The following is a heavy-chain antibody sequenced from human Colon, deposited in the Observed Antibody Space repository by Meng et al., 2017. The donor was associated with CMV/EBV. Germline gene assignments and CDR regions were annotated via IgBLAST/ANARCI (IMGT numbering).Heavy chain of an antibody. CDR1: GISVSGNY. Sequence: GESLKISCVVSGISVSGNYMTWVRQAPGKGLEWLSVIYSSGRTFYGDSAKGRFTISRDTSQNTVYLQMDTLRVGDTAMYYCARVSSAGLALDVWGQGTMVTVSS. V-gene: IGHV3-53*01. J-gene: IGHJ3*01. CDR3: ARVSSAGLALDV. D-gene: IGHD3-22*01. CDR2: IYSSGRT.